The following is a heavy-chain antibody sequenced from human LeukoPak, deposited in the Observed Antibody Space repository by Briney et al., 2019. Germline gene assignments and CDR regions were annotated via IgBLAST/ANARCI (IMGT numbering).Heavy chain of an antibody. CDR2: MNPNSGNT. Sequence: ASVKVSCKASGYTFTSYDINWGRQATGQGLEWMGWMNPNSGNTGYAQKFQGRVTMTRNTSISTAYMELSSLRSEDTAVYYCARVSGTVTTSYYYYGMDVWGQGTTVTVSS. D-gene: IGHD4-4*01. CDR3: ARVSGTVTTSYYYYGMDV. J-gene: IGHJ6*02. CDR1: GYTFTSYD. V-gene: IGHV1-8*01.